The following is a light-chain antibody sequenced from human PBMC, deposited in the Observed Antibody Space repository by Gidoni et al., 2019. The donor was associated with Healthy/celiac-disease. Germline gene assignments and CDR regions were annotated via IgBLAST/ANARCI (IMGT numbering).Light chain of an antibody. CDR2: GAS. J-gene: IGKJ2*01. Sequence: EIVMTQSPATLSVSPGERATLSCRASQSVSSNLAWYQQKPGQAPRRLLYGASTRATGIPARFSGSGSGTEFTLTISSLQSEDFAVYYCQQYNNWPLYTFGQGTKLEIK. CDR1: QSVSSN. V-gene: IGKV3-15*01. CDR3: QQYNNWPLYT.